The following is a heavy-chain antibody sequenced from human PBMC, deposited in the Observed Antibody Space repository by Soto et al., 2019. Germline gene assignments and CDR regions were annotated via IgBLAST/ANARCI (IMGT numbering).Heavy chain of an antibody. CDR2: IYYSGST. V-gene: IGHV4-59*01. D-gene: IGHD5-18*01. Sequence: SETLSLTCTVSGGSISSCYWSWIRQPPGKGLEWIGYIYYSGSTNYNPSLKSRVTISVDTSKNQFSLKLSSVTAADTAVYYCARAEGDRGYSYGYGLYYFDYWGQGTLVTVS. CDR1: GGSISSCY. J-gene: IGHJ4*02. CDR3: ARAEGDRGYSYGYGLYYFDY.